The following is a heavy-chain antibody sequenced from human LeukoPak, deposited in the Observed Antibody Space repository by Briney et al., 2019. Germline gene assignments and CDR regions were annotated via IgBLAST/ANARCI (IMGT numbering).Heavy chain of an antibody. J-gene: IGHJ4*02. CDR3: AIATGNYYWDFDY. CDR1: GGSFSGYY. CDR2: INHSGST. Sequence: PSETLSLTCAVYGGSFSGYYWSWIRQPPGKGLEWIGEINHSGSTNYNPSLKSRVTISVDTSKNQFSLRLNSVTAADTAVYYCAIATGNYYWDFDYWGQGILVTVSS. D-gene: IGHD1-26*01. V-gene: IGHV4-34*01.